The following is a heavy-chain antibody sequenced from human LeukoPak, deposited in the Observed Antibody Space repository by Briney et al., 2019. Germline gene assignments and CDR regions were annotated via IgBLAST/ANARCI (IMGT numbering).Heavy chain of an antibody. V-gene: IGHV4-4*02. D-gene: IGHD3-10*01. CDR2: IYQSGST. J-gene: IGHJ4*02. CDR1: GGSISSSNW. CDR3: ARGEQYGSGTVQFDY. Sequence: SETLSLTCSVSGGSISSSNWWSWVRQPPGKGLEWIGEIYQSGSTNYNPTLKSRVTMSVDKSRNQFSLSPTSVTAADTAVYYCARGEQYGSGTVQFDYWGQGTLVTVSS.